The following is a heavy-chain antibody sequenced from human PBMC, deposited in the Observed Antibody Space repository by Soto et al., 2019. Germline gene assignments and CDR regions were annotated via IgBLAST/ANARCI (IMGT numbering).Heavy chain of an antibody. V-gene: IGHV3-15*07. CDR2: IKTKIDGETT. CDR1: GVTFTNAW. J-gene: IGHJ6*02. Sequence: EVQLVESGGGLVKPGGSLRLSCAASGVTFTNAWMNWVRQAPGKGLEWVGLIKTKIDGETTDYAAPVKGRFTLSRDDSKNTVFLQMDSMKTEYTAVYPSTTGNLLAFDVWGHGTTVTVSS. D-gene: IGHD2-15*01. CDR3: TTGNLLAFDV.